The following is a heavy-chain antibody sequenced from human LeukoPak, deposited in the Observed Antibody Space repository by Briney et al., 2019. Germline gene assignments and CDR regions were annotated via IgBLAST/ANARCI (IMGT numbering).Heavy chain of an antibody. D-gene: IGHD6-19*01. CDR3: ASPRYSSGWNYYYYMDV. Sequence: ASVKVSCKASGGTFSSYAISWVRQAPGQGLEWMGGIIPIFGTANYAQKFQGRVTITTDESTSTAYMELSSLRSEDTAVYYCASPRYSSGWNYYYYMDVWGKGTTVTVSS. J-gene: IGHJ6*03. CDR2: IIPIFGTA. V-gene: IGHV1-69*05. CDR1: GGTFSSYA.